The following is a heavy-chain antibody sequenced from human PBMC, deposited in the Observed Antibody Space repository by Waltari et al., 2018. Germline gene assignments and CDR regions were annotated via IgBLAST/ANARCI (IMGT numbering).Heavy chain of an antibody. D-gene: IGHD4-17*01. Sequence: QVQLQESGPGLVKPSETLSLTCTVSGGSISSHYWSWIRQPPGKGLEWIGYIYYSGSTNDNPSLKSRVTISVDTSKNQFSLKLSSVTAADTAVYYCARTGPGPIGDYSSYYYYYGMDVWGQGTTVTVSS. V-gene: IGHV4-59*11. CDR3: ARTGPGPIGDYSSYYYYYGMDV. J-gene: IGHJ6*02. CDR2: IYYSGST. CDR1: GGSISSHY.